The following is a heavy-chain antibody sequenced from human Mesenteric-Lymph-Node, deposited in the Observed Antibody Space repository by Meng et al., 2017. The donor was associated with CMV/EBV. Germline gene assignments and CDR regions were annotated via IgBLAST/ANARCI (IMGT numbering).Heavy chain of an antibody. J-gene: IGHJ4*02. CDR3: ARTLGVGATRFLDY. D-gene: IGHD1-26*01. CDR2: TSYNGLT. CDR1: GDSVIIGSYY. Sequence: SGDSVIIGSYYWSWIPQPPGQRLEWIGYTSYNGLTNYNPSLESRVTISLDMPENRISLELRSVTAADTAIYYCARTLGVGATRFLDYWGQGTLVTVSS. V-gene: IGHV4-61*01.